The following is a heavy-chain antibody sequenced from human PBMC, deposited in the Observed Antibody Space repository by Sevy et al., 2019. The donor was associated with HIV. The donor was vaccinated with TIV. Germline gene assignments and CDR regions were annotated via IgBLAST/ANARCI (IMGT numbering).Heavy chain of an antibody. CDR3: ARGFYYYDSSGYYWP. CDR1: GYTFTGYY. V-gene: IGHV1-2*02. Sequence: ASVKVSCKASGYTFTGYYMHWVRQAPGQGLEWMGWINPNSGGTNYSQKFQGRVTMTRDTSISTAYMELSSLRSDDTAVYYCARGFYYYDSSGYYWPWGQGTLVTVSS. D-gene: IGHD3-22*01. CDR2: INPNSGGT. J-gene: IGHJ5*02.